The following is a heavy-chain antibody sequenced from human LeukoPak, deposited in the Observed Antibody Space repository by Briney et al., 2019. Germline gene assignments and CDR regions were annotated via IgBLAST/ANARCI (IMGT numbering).Heavy chain of an antibody. D-gene: IGHD1-26*01. CDR1: GFTFSSYA. Sequence: GGSLRLSCAASGFTFSSYAMHWVRQAPGKGLEWVAVISYDGSNKYYADSVKGRFTISRDNSKNTLYLQMNSLRAEDTAVYYCAREGIVGATSEGYYYYYGMDVWGQGTTVTVSS. V-gene: IGHV3-30-3*01. CDR3: AREGIVGATSEGYYYYYGMDV. CDR2: ISYDGSNK. J-gene: IGHJ6*02.